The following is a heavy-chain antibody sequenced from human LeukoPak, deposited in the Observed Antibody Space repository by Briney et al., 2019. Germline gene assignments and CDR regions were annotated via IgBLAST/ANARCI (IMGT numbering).Heavy chain of an antibody. D-gene: IGHD6-13*01. CDR2: IYTSGST. CDR3: ARSQPSSSWHADAFDI. J-gene: IGHJ3*02. V-gene: IGHV4-4*07. CDR1: GGSISSYY. Sequence: PSGTLSLTCTVSGGSISSYYWSWIRQPAGKGLEWIGRIYTSGSTNYNPSLKSRVTMSVDTSKNQFSLKLSSVTAADTAVYYCARSQPSSSWHADAFDIWGQGTMATVSS.